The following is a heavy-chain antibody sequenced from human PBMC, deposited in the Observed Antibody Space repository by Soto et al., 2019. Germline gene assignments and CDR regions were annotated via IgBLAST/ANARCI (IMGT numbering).Heavy chain of an antibody. CDR2: IVVGSGNT. CDR3: AAPVVPAASERYYYYGMDV. D-gene: IGHD2-2*01. J-gene: IGHJ6*02. V-gene: IGHV1-58*02. CDR1: GFTFTSSA. Sequence: QMQLVQSGPEVKKPGTSVKVSCKASGFTFTSSAMQWVRQARGQRLEWIGWIVVGSGNTNYAQKFQERVTITRDRSTSTAYMELSSLRSEDTAVYYCAAPVVPAASERYYYYGMDVWGQGTTVTVSS.